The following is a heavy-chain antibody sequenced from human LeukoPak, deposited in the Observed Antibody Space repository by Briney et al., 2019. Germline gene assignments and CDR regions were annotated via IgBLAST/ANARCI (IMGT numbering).Heavy chain of an antibody. J-gene: IGHJ4*02. CDR3: SEGYFEPFDH. Sequence: PSETLSLTCVVSGASVSSSHWNWIRQLPGKGLEWIGCLSYTGKTDYNPSLTSRVTISLDTSKYQVSLKLRSVTAADTAVYYCSEGYFEPFDHWGQGTLVTVSS. D-gene: IGHD2/OR15-2a*01. CDR2: LSYTGKT. CDR1: GASVSSSH. V-gene: IGHV4-59*02.